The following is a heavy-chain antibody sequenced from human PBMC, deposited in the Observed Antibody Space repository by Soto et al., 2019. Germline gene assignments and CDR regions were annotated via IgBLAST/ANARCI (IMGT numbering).Heavy chain of an antibody. D-gene: IGHD3-16*02. Sequence: SDTLSLICAFSGGSISSGNWWSRVRQPPGKGLEWIGEIYHSGSTNYNPSLKSRVTISVDKSKNQFSLKLSSVTAADTAVYYCARKRDRRNYYYYGMDVWGQGTTVT. CDR3: ARKRDRRNYYYYGMDV. CDR2: IYHSGST. V-gene: IGHV4-4*02. CDR1: GGSISSGNW. J-gene: IGHJ6*02.